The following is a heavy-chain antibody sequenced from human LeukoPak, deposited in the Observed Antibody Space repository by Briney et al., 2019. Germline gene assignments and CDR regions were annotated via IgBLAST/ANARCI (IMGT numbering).Heavy chain of an antibody. CDR1: GGTFSSYA. J-gene: IGHJ3*02. Sequence: SVKVSCKASGGTFSSYAISWVRQAPGQGLEWMGRIIPIFGIATYAQKFQGRVTITADKSTSTAYMELSSLRSEDTAVYYCARAHYDSSGYYSAFDIWGQGTMVTVSS. CDR2: IIPIFGIA. D-gene: IGHD3-22*01. V-gene: IGHV1-69*04. CDR3: ARAHYDSSGYYSAFDI.